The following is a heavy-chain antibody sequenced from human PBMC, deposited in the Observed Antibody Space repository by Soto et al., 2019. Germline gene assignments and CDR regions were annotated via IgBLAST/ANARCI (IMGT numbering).Heavy chain of an antibody. CDR1: GYTFTSYG. Sequence: GASVKVSCKASGYTFTSYGISWVRQAPGQGLEWMGWISAYNGNTNYAQKLQGRVTMTTDTSTSTAYMELRSLRSDDTAVYYCARDYYDSSGSPTDDYWGQGTLVTVSS. CDR2: ISAYNGNT. V-gene: IGHV1-18*01. D-gene: IGHD3-22*01. CDR3: ARDYYDSSGSPTDDY. J-gene: IGHJ4*02.